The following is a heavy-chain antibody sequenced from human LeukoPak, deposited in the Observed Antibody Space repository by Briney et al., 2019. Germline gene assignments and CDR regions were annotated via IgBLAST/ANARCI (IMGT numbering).Heavy chain of an antibody. Sequence: GGSLRLSCAASGFTFSNAYMNWVRQAPGKGLEWVSAISGSGGSTYYADSVKGRFTISRDNSKNTLYLQMNSLRAEDTAVYYCAKDRLSGAAAGYYFDYWGQGTLVTVSS. CDR1: GFTFSNAY. CDR3: AKDRLSGAAAGYYFDY. V-gene: IGHV3-23*01. CDR2: ISGSGGST. D-gene: IGHD6-13*01. J-gene: IGHJ4*02.